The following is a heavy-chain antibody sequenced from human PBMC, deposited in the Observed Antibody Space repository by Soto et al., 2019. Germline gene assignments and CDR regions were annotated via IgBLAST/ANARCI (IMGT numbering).Heavy chain of an antibody. D-gene: IGHD2-21*02. CDR1: GFTFFTSA. CDR3: AADPYCGGDCYFDY. V-gene: IGHV1-58*01. J-gene: IGHJ4*02. Sequence: SVKVACKASGFTFFTSAVQWVRQARGQRLEWIGWIVVGSGNTNYAQKFQERVTITRDMSTNTAYMELSSLRSEDTAVYYCAADPYCGGDCYFDYWGRGTMVTVSS. CDR2: IVVGSGNT.